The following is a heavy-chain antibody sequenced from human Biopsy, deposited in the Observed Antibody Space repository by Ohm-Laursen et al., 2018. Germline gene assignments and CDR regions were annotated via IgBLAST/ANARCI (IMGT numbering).Heavy chain of an antibody. Sequence: SVKVSCKVSGGTLSNYAISWVRQAPGEGLEWMGGIIAVSGLVNYAPKFQGRVSITADKSTTTAYMELSNLKSEDTAVYYCATPFQYYDSWGGYPPFDHWGQGTLVTVSS. V-gene: IGHV1-69*10. D-gene: IGHD3-3*01. CDR3: ATPFQYYDSWGGYPPFDH. CDR1: GGTLSNYA. CDR2: IIAVSGLV. J-gene: IGHJ4*02.